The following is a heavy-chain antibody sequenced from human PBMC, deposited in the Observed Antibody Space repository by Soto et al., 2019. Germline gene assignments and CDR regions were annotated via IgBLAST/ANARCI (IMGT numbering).Heavy chain of an antibody. CDR2: MYHSGTF. Sequence: PSETLSLTCAVSRCCRGGAGYSWTGIRHPPGGGLEWIGYMYHSGTFLKSPSLKTRLPMSLDMSKNQFSLTLNSRTAADPAVYYCARAQFYSGSGNYHNRTFDAGGQGT. CDR1: RCCRGGAGYS. V-gene: IGHV4-30-2*01. D-gene: IGHD3-10*01. J-gene: IGHJ5*02. CDR3: ARAQFYSGSGNYHNRTFDA.